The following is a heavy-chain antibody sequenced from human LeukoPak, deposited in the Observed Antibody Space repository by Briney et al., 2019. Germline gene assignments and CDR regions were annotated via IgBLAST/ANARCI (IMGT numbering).Heavy chain of an antibody. CDR2: IYYSGST. J-gene: IGHJ6*03. CDR3: AGGGVGATDYYYYMDV. Sequence: SETLSLTCTVSGGSISSSSYYWGWIRQPPGKGLEWIGSIYYSGSTNYNPSLKSRVTTSVDTSKNQFSLKLGSVTAADTAVYYCAGGGVGATDYYYYMDVWGKGTTVTISS. V-gene: IGHV4-39*07. CDR1: GGSISSSSYY. D-gene: IGHD1-26*01.